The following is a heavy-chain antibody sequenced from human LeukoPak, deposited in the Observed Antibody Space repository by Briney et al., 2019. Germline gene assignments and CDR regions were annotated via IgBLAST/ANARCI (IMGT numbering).Heavy chain of an antibody. CDR2: IYYSGST. CDR3: ARQVEFSGWYNYFDY. CDR1: GGSISSSSYF. Sequence: PSETLSLTCTVSGGSISSSSYFWDWIRQPPGKGLEWIGSIYYSGSTYYNPSLKSRVTISVDTSKNQFSLKLSSVTAADPAVYYCARQVEFSGWYNYFDYWGQGTLVTVSS. D-gene: IGHD6-19*01. J-gene: IGHJ4*02. V-gene: IGHV4-39*01.